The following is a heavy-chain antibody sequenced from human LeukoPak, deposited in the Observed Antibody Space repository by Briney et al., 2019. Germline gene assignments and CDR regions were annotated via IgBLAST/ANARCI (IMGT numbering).Heavy chain of an antibody. Sequence: SDTLPLTCTVSGVPINTYYWSWIRQPPGKGLEWIGYIYYSGSTNYNPSLKSRVTISVVTSKNQFSLRLSSVTPADTAVYYCGRAYYRLYYFDYWGQGTLVTVSS. CDR2: IYYSGST. CDR1: GVPINTYY. D-gene: IGHD3-10*01. J-gene: IGHJ4*02. CDR3: GRAYYRLYYFDY. V-gene: IGHV4-59*07.